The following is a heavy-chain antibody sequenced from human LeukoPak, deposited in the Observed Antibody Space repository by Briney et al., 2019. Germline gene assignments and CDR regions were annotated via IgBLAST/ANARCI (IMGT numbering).Heavy chain of an antibody. J-gene: IGHJ5*02. CDR3: ARGRTWFDP. Sequence: SETLSLTCAVYGGSFSGYYWSWIRQPPGKGLEWIGEINHSGSTNYNPSLKSRVTISVDTSMNQFSLKLSSVTAADTAVYYCARGRTWFDPWGQGTLVTVSS. V-gene: IGHV4-34*01. CDR2: INHSGST. CDR1: GGSFSGYY.